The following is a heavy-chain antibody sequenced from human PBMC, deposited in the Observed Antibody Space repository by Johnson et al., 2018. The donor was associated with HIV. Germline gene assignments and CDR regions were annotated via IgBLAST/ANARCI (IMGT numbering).Heavy chain of an antibody. CDR1: GFTFSSYA. CDR2: ISYDGSNK. Sequence: QMLLVESGGGVVRPGRSLRLSCAASGFTFSSYAMHWVRQAPGKGLEWVAVISYDGSNKYYADSVKGRFTISRDNSKNTLYLQMNSLRAEDTAVYYCARDRPSGSYYVDAFDIWGQGTMVTVSS. J-gene: IGHJ3*02. CDR3: ARDRPSGSYYVDAFDI. V-gene: IGHV3-30-3*01. D-gene: IGHD1-26*01.